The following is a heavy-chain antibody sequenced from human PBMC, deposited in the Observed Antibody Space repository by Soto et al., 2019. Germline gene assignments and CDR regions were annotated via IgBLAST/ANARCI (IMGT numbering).Heavy chain of an antibody. J-gene: IGHJ4*02. V-gene: IGHV2-5*01. CDR3: AHTIADQSLRYYFDY. Sequence: SGPTLVNPTQTLTLTCTFSGFSLSTSEVGVGWIRQPPGKALEWLALIYWNDDKRYSPSLKSRPTITKDTSKNQVVLTMTNMDPVDTATYYCAHTIADQSLRYYFDYWGQGTLVTVSS. D-gene: IGHD6-13*01. CDR2: IYWNDDK. CDR1: GFSLSTSEVG.